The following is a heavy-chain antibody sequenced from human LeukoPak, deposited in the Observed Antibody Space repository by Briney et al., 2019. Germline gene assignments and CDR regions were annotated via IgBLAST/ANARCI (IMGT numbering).Heavy chain of an antibody. D-gene: IGHD3-22*01. CDR1: GFTFLSYA. Sequence: GGSLRLSCAASGFTFLSYAMTWVLQAPGKGLEWVSTISGSGGNTYYADSVKGRFTISRDNSKNTLYLQMNSLRAEDTAVYYCAKSRGYYYDSSGYPNYLHYWGQGTLVTVSS. CDR2: ISGSGGNT. J-gene: IGHJ4*02. V-gene: IGHV3-23*01. CDR3: AKSRGYYYDSSGYPNYLHY.